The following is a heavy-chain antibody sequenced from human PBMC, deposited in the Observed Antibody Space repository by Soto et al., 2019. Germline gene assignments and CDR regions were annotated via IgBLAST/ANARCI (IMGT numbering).Heavy chain of an antibody. Sequence: PSETLSLTCTVSGGSISSGGYYWSWIRQHPGKGLEWIGYIYYSGSTYYNPSLKSRVTISVDTSKNQFSLKLSSVTAADTAVYYCARGQGWNPIERNWFDPWGQGALVTVSS. V-gene: IGHV4-31*03. CDR1: GGSISSGGYY. CDR2: IYYSGST. CDR3: ARGQGWNPIERNWFDP. D-gene: IGHD1-1*01. J-gene: IGHJ5*02.